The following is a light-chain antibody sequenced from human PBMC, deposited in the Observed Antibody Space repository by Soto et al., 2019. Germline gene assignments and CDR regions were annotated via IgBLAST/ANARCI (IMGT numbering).Light chain of an antibody. CDR3: QQSYSKPLT. CDR1: QSIGIY. J-gene: IGKJ3*01. V-gene: IGKV1-39*01. CDR2: AAS. Sequence: IRITQATSCLSASGGDRVTITCRATQSIGIYLNWYQQEPGKAPKLLIYAASTLQSGVPLRFSGSGSGTDFTLRIGSLLPEDFATYLCQQSYSKPLTFAPGTKVDIK.